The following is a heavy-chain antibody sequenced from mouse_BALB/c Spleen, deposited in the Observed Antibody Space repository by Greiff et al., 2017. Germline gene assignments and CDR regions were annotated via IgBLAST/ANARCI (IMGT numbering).Heavy chain of an antibody. CDR3: ARNYGGYFDY. CDR1: GYSITSDYA. V-gene: IGHV3-2*02. CDR2: ISYSGST. Sequence: DVKLQESGPGLVKPSQSLSLTCTVTGYSITSDYAWNWIRQFPGNKLEWMGYISYSGSTSYNPSLKSRISITRDTSKNQFFLQLNSVTTEDTATYYCARNYGGYFDYWGQGTTLTVSS. J-gene: IGHJ2*01. D-gene: IGHD1-1*01.